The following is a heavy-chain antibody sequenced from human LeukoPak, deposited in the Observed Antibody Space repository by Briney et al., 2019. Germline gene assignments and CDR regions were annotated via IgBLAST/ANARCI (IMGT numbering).Heavy chain of an antibody. V-gene: IGHV3-30*04. J-gene: IGHJ4*02. CDR2: ISYDGKDK. CDR3: AKDPSY. CDR1: GFTFSLFA. Sequence: GGSLRLSCAASGFTFSLFAMHWVRQSPGKGLEWVAAISYDGKDKFYADSVQGRFTFSRDNSKNTLSLQMNSLRAEDTAIYYCAKDPSYWGQGTLVTVSS.